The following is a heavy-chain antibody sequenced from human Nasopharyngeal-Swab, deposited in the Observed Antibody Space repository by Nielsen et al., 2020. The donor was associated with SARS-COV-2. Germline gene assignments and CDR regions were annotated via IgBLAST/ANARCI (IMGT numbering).Heavy chain of an antibody. CDR1: GFTFSNYA. V-gene: IGHV3-30-3*01. J-gene: IGHJ3*02. Sequence: GESLKISCAASGFTFSNYAMHWVRQAPGKGLEWVAVISYDGINKYYADSVKGRFTISRDNSKNTLYLQMDRLRVEDTAVYYCAREADLMGYDDAFDIWGRGTVVTVSS. D-gene: IGHD3-16*01. CDR2: ISYDGINK. CDR3: AREADLMGYDDAFDI.